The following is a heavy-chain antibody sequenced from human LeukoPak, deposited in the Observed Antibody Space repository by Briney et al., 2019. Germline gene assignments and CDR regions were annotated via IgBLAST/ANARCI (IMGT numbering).Heavy chain of an antibody. V-gene: IGHV3-30*18. CDR2: ISYDGSNK. CDR1: GFTFSSYG. J-gene: IGHJ4*02. CDR3: AKDSRVTPFDY. Sequence: PGGSLRLSCAASGFTFSSYGMHRVRQAPGKGLEWVAVISYDGSNKYYADSVKGRFTISRGNSKNTLYLQMNSLRAEDTAVYYCAKDSRVTPFDYWGQGTLVTVSS. D-gene: IGHD4-17*01.